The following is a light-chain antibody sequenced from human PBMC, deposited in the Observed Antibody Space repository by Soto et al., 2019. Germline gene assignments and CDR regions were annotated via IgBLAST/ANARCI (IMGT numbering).Light chain of an antibody. J-gene: IGKJ5*01. CDR1: QGIRNF. Sequence: DIQMTQSPSSLSASVGDRVTITCRASQGIRNFLAWYQQKPGKVPKLLISAPSTLESGVPSRFSGSGSGTDFTLTITSLQPEDVATYYCQKYSSVITFGQGTRLEIK. V-gene: IGKV1-27*01. CDR3: QKYSSVIT. CDR2: APS.